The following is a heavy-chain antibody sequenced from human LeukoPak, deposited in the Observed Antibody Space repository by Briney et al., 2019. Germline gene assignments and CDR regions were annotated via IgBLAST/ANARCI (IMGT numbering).Heavy chain of an antibody. D-gene: IGHD6-19*01. CDR1: GFTFSSYW. V-gene: IGHV3-7*01. J-gene: IGHJ4*02. Sequence: GGSLRLSCAASGFTFSSYWMSWVRQAPGKGLEWVANIKQDGSEKYYVDSVKGRFTISRDNAKNSLYLQMNSLRAEDTAVYYYARDSAGWYAGPIDYWGQGTLVTVSS. CDR3: ARDSAGWYAGPIDY. CDR2: IKQDGSEK.